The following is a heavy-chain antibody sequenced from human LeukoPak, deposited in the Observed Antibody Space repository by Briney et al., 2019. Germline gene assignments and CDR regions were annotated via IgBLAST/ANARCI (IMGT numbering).Heavy chain of an antibody. CDR3: ARAPNYGDYGGQ. V-gene: IGHV3-53*01. CDR2: IYGGGTT. D-gene: IGHD4-17*01. CDR1: GFTVSNNY. Sequence: GSLRLSCAASGFTVSNNYMSWVRQAPGKGLEWVSLIYGGGTTYYADSVKGRFTISSDSSKNTLYRQMNSLRAEDTAVYYCARAPNYGDYGGQWGRGTLVTVSS. J-gene: IGHJ4*02.